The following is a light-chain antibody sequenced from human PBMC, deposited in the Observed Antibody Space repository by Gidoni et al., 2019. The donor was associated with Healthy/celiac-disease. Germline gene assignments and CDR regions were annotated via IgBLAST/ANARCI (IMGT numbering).Light chain of an antibody. CDR2: DAS. Sequence: DIQMTQSPSSLSASVGDRVTSTCQASQDISNYLNWYQQKPGKAPKLLIYDASNLETGVPSRFSGSGSATDFTFTISSLQPEDIATYYCQQYDNLPMYTFGQGTKLEIK. V-gene: IGKV1-33*01. J-gene: IGKJ2*01. CDR1: QDISNY. CDR3: QQYDNLPMYT.